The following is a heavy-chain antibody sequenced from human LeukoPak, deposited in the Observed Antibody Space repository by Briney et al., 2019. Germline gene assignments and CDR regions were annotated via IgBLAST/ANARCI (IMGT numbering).Heavy chain of an antibody. J-gene: IGHJ5*02. V-gene: IGHV3-30*18. Sequence: GGSLRLSCAASGFNFRGYGIHWVRQAPDKGLEWVAVVSSDGGTTHYADPVKGRFTISRDNSKSLAYVQMNSLRPDDTAVYYCTKEGAVTGSMWFDLWGQGALVTVSS. D-gene: IGHD6-19*01. CDR1: GFNFRGYG. CDR2: VSSDGGTT. CDR3: TKEGAVTGSMWFDL.